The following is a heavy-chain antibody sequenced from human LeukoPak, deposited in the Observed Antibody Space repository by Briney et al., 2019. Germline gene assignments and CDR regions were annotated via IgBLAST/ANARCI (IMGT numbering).Heavy chain of an antibody. CDR3: AKDVVGSSSFDY. CDR2: ISSDGRNT. Sequence: GGSLRLSCAASGFTFNNFGMAWVRQAPGNGPEWVSTISSDGRNTHYADSVKGRFAISRDNSMSMLFLQMSSLRVEDTALYYCAKDVVGSSSFDYWGQGISVTVSS. D-gene: IGHD6-6*01. J-gene: IGHJ4*02. V-gene: IGHV3-23*01. CDR1: GFTFNNFG.